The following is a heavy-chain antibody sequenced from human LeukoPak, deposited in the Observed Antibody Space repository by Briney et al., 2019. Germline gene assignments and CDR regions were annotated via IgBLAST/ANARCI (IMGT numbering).Heavy chain of an antibody. CDR1: GFTVSSNY. Sequence: GGSLRLSCAASGFTVSSNYMSWVRQAPGKGLEWISVFYTGGNTYYADSVKGRFTISREDSTKTLFLQMNSLRAEDTAVYYCTRGGDDHDAFEIWGQGTMVTVAS. D-gene: IGHD2-21*01. CDR3: TRGGDDHDAFEI. J-gene: IGHJ3*02. V-gene: IGHV3-66*01. CDR2: FYTGGNT.